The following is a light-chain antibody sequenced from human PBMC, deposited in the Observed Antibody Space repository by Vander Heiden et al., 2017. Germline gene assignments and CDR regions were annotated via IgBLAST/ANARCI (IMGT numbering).Light chain of an antibody. Sequence: LLAHLTGTLSLSPGERATISCRASQSVSNAYLAWYSQKPGQAPRLLIYATSARATGIPDRFSGSGSGTDCTLTVSRLEPEDFAVYYCQQYGASPLTFGPGTRVDIK. CDR1: QSVSNAY. CDR2: ATS. CDR3: QQYGASPLT. V-gene: IGKV3-20*01. J-gene: IGKJ3*01.